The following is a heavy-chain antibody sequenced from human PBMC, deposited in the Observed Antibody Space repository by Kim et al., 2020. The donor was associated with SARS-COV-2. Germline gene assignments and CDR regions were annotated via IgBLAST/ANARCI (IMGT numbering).Heavy chain of an antibody. V-gene: IGHV4-39*01. J-gene: IGHJ4*02. CDR1: GGSISSSSYY. CDR3: ARLSSSRGY. D-gene: IGHD6-13*01. Sequence: SETLSLTCTVSGGSISSSSYYWGWIRQPPGKGLEWIGSIYYSGSTYYNPSLKSRVTISVDTSKNQFSLKLSSVTAADTAVYYCARLSSSRGYWGQGTLVTVSS. CDR2: IYYSGST.